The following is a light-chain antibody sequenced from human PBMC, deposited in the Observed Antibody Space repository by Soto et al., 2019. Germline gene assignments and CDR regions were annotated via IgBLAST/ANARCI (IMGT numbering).Light chain of an antibody. CDR2: DAS. Sequence: DIQMTQSPSSPSASVGDRVNITCRASRSISTFLNWYQHKPGTAPKLLIYDASRLQSGVPSRFSGSASGTDFTLTIGSLRPEDVATYYCQQSDSIPTFGGGTK. J-gene: IGKJ4*01. V-gene: IGKV1-39*01. CDR1: RSISTF. CDR3: QQSDSIPT.